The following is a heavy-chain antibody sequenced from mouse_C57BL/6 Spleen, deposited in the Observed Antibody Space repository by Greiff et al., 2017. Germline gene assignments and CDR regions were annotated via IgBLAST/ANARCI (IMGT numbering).Heavy chain of an antibody. CDR1: GYTFTDYY. CDR3: ADVDAMDY. J-gene: IGHJ4*01. CDR2: INPNNGGT. V-gene: IGHV1-26*01. Sequence: EVQLQQSGPELVKPGASVKISCKASGYTFTDYYMNWVKQSHGKSLEWIGDINPNNGGTSYNQKFKGKATLTVDKSSSTAYMELRSLTSEDSAVYYCADVDAMDYWGQGTSVTVSS.